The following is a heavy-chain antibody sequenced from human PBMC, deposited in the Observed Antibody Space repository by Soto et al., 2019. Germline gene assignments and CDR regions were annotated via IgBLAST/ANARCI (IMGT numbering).Heavy chain of an antibody. CDR2: IYHSGNT. CDR1: GGSITNDW. D-gene: IGHD4-17*01. Sequence: QVQLQESGPGLVKPSGTLSLTCDVSGGSITNDWWSWVRQPPGEGLEWIGEIYHSGNTNYNPSLKSRVTISIDKSKNQFFLNLSSVTAADTAVYHCVRNGAYALEYWGQYSLVSVSS. CDR3: VRNGAYALEY. J-gene: IGHJ4*02. V-gene: IGHV4-4*02.